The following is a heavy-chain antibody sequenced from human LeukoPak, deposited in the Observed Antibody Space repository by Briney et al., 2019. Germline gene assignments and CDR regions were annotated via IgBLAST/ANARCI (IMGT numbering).Heavy chain of an antibody. Sequence: SETLSLTCTVSVGSISSYYWSWIRQPPGKGLEWIGYIYYSGSTNYNPSLKSRVTISVDTSKNQFSLKLSSVTAADTAVYYCASNRLPDWFDPWGQGTLVTVSS. V-gene: IGHV4-59*08. J-gene: IGHJ5*02. D-gene: IGHD2-21*01. CDR2: IYYSGST. CDR1: VGSISSYY. CDR3: ASNRLPDWFDP.